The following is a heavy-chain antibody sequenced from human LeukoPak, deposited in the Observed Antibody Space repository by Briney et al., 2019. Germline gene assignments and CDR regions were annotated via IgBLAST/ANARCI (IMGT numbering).Heavy chain of an antibody. CDR3: AKRSDYGGNWNYFDY. CDR2: TSARGGST. V-gene: IGHV3-23*01. D-gene: IGHD4-23*01. J-gene: IGHJ4*02. CDR1: GFTFSTYG. Sequence: GGSLRLSCAASGFTFSTYGMGWVRQAPGKGLEWVSATSARGGSTYYADSVKGRFTISRDNSKNTLYLQMNSLRAEDTAVYFCAKRSDYGGNWNYFDYWGQGTLVTVSS.